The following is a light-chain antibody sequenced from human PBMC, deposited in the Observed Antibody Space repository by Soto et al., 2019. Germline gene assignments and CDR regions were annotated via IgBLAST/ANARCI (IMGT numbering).Light chain of an antibody. CDR1: SSDVGGYNY. Sequence: QSALTQPVSVSGSPGQSITISCTGTSSDVGGYNYVSWYQQHPGKAPKLMIYEVSNRPSGVSNRFSGSKSGNTASLTISGLQAEDEADYYCSSYTSSLVVFGGGTKLTVL. CDR2: EVS. V-gene: IGLV2-14*01. J-gene: IGLJ2*01. CDR3: SSYTSSLVV.